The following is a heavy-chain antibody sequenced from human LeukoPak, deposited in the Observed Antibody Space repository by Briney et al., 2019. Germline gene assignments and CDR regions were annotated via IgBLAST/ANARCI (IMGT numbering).Heavy chain of an antibody. D-gene: IGHD5-18*01. CDR3: AKDQAYSDTAMVTHY. J-gene: IGHJ4*02. CDR2: ISGSGGST. CDR1: GFTFSSYA. V-gene: IGHV3-23*01. Sequence: GGSLRLSCAASGFTFSSYAMSWVRQAPGKGLEWVSAISGSGGSTYYADSVKGRFTISIDNSKNTLYLRMNSLRAEDTAVYYCAKDQAYSDTAMVTHYWGQGTLVTVSS.